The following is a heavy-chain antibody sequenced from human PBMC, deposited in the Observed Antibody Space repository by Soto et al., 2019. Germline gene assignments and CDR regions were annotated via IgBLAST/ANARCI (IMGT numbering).Heavy chain of an antibody. V-gene: IGHV3-72*01. CDR1: GFTFSDYY. CDR3: ARSSGTYRYFDY. D-gene: IGHD1-26*01. Sequence: EVQLVESGGGLVQPGGSLIISCAVSGFTFSDYYMDWVRQAPGKGLEWVGRTRNKANSYTTEYAASVKGRFIVSRDDSKNTLYLQMNSLKTEDAAAYYCARSSGTYRYFDYWGQGTLVTVSS. J-gene: IGHJ4*02. CDR2: TRNKANSYTT.